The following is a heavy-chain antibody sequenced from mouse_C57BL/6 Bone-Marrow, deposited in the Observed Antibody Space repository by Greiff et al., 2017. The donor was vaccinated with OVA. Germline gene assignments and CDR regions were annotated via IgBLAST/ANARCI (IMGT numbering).Heavy chain of an antibody. J-gene: IGHJ1*03. Sequence: VQLQQPGAELVKPGASVKLSCKASGYTFTSYWMHWVKQRPGQGLEWIGMIHPNSGSTNYNEKFKSKVTLTVDKSSSTAYMQLSSLTSEDSAVYYCAREDHYYGSSYWYFDVWGTGTTVTVSS. V-gene: IGHV1-64*01. CDR2: IHPNSGST. D-gene: IGHD1-1*01. CDR1: GYTFTSYW. CDR3: AREDHYYGSSYWYFDV.